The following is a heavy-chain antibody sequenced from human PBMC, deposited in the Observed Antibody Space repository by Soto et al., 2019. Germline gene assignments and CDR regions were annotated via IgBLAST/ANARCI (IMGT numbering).Heavy chain of an antibody. Sequence: SETLSLTCTVSGGSISSGGYYWSWIRQHPGKGLEWIGYIYYSGSTYYNPSLKSRVTISVDTSKNQFSLKLSSVTAADTAVYYCARDSSSGWYRGIDYWGQGTLVTVSS. D-gene: IGHD6-19*01. CDR1: GGSISSGGYY. J-gene: IGHJ4*02. CDR3: ARDSSSGWYRGIDY. CDR2: IYYSGST. V-gene: IGHV4-31*03.